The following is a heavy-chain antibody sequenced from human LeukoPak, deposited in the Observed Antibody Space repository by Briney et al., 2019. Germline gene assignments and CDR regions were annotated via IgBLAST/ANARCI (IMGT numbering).Heavy chain of an antibody. CDR2: MNPNSGNT. CDR1: GYTFTSYD. J-gene: IGHJ6*03. D-gene: IGHD5-18*01. CDR3: ARYSYGSYYYYYMDV. Sequence: ASVKVSCKASGYTFTSYDINWVRQATGQGLEWMGWMNPNSGNTGYAQKFQGRVTMTRNTSISTAYMGLSSLRSEDTAVYYCARYSYGSYYYYYMDVWGKGTTVTVSS. V-gene: IGHV1-8*01.